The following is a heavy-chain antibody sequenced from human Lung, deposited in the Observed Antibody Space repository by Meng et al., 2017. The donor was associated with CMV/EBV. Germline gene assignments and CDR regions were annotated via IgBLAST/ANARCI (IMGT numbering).Heavy chain of an antibody. CDR1: GGTFSSYG. CDR2: TIPIFGSA. V-gene: IGHV1-69*05. D-gene: IGHD4-23*01. CDR3: ARGSYGGNPDYFHFYVMDV. Sequence: SVXVSXXASGGTFSSYGFTWVRQAPGQGLEWIGGTIPIFGSANYAQSFQGRVTISTDESTSTAYMELSSLRSDDTAVYYCARGSYGGNPDYFHFYVMDVWGQGTXVTVSS. J-gene: IGHJ6*02.